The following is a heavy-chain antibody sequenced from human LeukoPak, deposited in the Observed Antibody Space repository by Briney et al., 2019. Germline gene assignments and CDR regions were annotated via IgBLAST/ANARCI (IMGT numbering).Heavy chain of an antibody. CDR1: VGTFSSYA. V-gene: IGHV1-69*05. Sequence: SVTVSRKPSVGTFSSYAISWVRQAPGQGLEWMGGIMPIFGTANYAQKFQGRVTITTDESTSTAYMELSSLRSEDTAVYYWARPVVAAAMGSWFDPGGQGTLVTVSS. CDR2: IMPIFGTA. J-gene: IGHJ5*02. D-gene: IGHD2-2*01. CDR3: ARPVVAAAMGSWFDP.